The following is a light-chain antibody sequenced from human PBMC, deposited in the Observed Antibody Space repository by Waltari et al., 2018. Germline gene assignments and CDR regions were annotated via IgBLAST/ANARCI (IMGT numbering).Light chain of an antibody. CDR1: QDISNY. J-gene: IGKJ3*01. CDR3: QQYDNLPPFT. CDR2: DAS. V-gene: IGKV1-33*01. Sequence: ASVGDRVTITCQASQDISNYLNWYQQKPGKAPKLLIYDASNLETGVPSRFSGSGSGTDFTFTISSLQPEDIATYYCQQYDNLPPFTFGPGTKVDIK.